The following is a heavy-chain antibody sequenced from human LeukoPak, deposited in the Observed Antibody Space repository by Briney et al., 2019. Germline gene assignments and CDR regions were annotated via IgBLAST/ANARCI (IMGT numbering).Heavy chain of an antibody. CDR3: AKDDNYIRFLS. Sequence: GGSLRLSCAASGFTFSSHGMNWVRQAPGKGLEWVSGITGSGGNTYYADSAKCRFHISRDNSKTTLYLQMNSLRAEDTAVYYCAKDDNYIRFLSWGQGTLVTVSS. V-gene: IGHV3-23*01. J-gene: IGHJ5*02. CDR1: GFTFSSHG. D-gene: IGHD3-16*01. CDR2: ITGSGGNT.